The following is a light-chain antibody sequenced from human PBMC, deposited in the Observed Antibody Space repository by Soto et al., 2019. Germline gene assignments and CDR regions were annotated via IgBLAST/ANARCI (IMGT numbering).Light chain of an antibody. J-gene: IGKJ3*01. CDR3: QKYNSAPLT. Sequence: DIQMTQSPSSLSASVGDRVTITCRAGQAIGNYLAWYQQKPGKVPKLLIYSASTLQSGVPSRFSGSRSGTDFTLTISSLQAEDVATYYCQKYNSAPLTFGPGTKVDIK. V-gene: IGKV1-27*01. CDR1: QAIGNY. CDR2: SAS.